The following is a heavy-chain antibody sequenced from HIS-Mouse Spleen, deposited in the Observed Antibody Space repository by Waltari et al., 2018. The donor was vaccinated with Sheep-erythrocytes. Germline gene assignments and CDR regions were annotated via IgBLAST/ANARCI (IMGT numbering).Heavy chain of an antibody. D-gene: IGHD1-26*01. Sequence: QVQLQQWGAGLLKPSETLSLTCAVYGGSFSGYYWSWIRQPPGKGLEWSGESNHSGSTNYNPALKSRVTISVDTSKNQFSLKLSSVTAADTAVYYCAREVGATGGWFDPWGQGTLVTVSS. CDR1: GGSFSGYY. V-gene: IGHV4-34*01. CDR2: SNHSGST. CDR3: AREVGATGGWFDP. J-gene: IGHJ5*02.